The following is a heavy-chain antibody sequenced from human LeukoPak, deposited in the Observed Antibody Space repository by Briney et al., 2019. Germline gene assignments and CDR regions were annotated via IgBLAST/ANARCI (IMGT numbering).Heavy chain of an antibody. CDR2: ISAYNGNT. V-gene: IGHV1-18*01. CDR3: ARGGLDWYFDL. J-gene: IGHJ2*01. CDR1: GYTFTSYG. Sequence: RASVKVSCMASGYTFTSYGISWVRQAPGQGLERMGWISAYNGNTNYAQKLQGRVTMTTDTSTSTAYIELRSLRSDDTAVYYCARGGLDWYFDLWGRGTLVTVSS.